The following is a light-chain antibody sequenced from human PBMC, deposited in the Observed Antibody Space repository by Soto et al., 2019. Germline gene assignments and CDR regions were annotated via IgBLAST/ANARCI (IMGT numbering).Light chain of an antibody. CDR2: AAS. V-gene: IGKV1-27*01. CDR3: QKYNSVPD. CDR1: QGIRNF. J-gene: IGKJ3*01. Sequence: DIRMTQSPTSLSASVGDRVTITCRASQGIRNFVAWSQQKPGKAPKLLIYAASTLQSGVPSRFSASGSGTDFTLTITSLQTEGVATYSWQKYNSVPDFGSGTKVEIK.